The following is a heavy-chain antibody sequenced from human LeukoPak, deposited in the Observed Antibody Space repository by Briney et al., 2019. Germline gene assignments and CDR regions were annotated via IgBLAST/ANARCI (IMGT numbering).Heavy chain of an antibody. J-gene: IGHJ4*02. CDR3: ARHSYGLDY. Sequence: GESLKISCKVSGNNYWIGWVRQMPGKGLEWMGIIYFGDSDTRYSPSFQGQVTISVDKSISTAYLQWTSLKASDTAIYFCARHSYGLDYWGQGTLITVSS. V-gene: IGHV5-51*01. CDR1: GNNYW. D-gene: IGHD2-8*01. CDR2: IYFGDSDT.